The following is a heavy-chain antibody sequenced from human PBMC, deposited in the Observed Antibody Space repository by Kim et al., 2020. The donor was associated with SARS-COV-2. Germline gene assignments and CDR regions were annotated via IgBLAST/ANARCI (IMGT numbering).Heavy chain of an antibody. Sequence: GGSLRLSCEASGFTFSTYWMHWVRQAPGKGLVWVSRTNPDGRRTNYADSVKGRFTISRENAKNTLYLQMNSLRAEDTAVYFCVRDSIVGATSFDSWGQGTLVSVSS. CDR1: GFTFSTYW. V-gene: IGHV3-74*01. J-gene: IGHJ4*02. CDR2: TNPDGRRT. CDR3: VRDSIVGATSFDS. D-gene: IGHD1-26*01.